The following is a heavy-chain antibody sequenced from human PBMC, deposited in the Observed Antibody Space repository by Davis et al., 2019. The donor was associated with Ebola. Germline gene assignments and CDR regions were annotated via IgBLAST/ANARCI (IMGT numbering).Heavy chain of an antibody. CDR3: ARGWLRTGLDV. V-gene: IGHV6-1*01. D-gene: IGHD5-12*01. CDR1: GDSVSINSGG. Sequence: PSETLSLTCAISGDSVSINSGGWNWIRQSPSRGLEWLGRTYYNSKWYNDYAIFVKSRITINPDTSKNQFSLQLNSVTPEDTAVYFCARGWLRTGLDVWGKGTTVTVSS. CDR2: TYYNSKWYN. J-gene: IGHJ6*04.